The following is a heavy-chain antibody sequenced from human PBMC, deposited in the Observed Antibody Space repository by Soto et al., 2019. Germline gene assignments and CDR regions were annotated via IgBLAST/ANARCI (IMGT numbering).Heavy chain of an antibody. D-gene: IGHD3-10*01. CDR3: ARDDGSGSYYFDY. V-gene: IGHV3-21*01. CDR1: GFTFSSYS. CDR2: ISSSSSYI. J-gene: IGHJ4*02. Sequence: EVQLVESGGGLVKPGGSLRLSCAASGFTFSSYSMNWVRQAPGKGLEWVSSISSSSSYIYYADSVKGRFTISRDNSKNSLYLQMNSLRAEDTAVYYCARDDGSGSYYFDYWGQGTLVPVSS.